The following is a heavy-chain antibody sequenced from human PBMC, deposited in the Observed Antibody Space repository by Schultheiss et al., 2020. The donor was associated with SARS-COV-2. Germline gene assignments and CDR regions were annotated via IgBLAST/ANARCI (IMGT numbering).Heavy chain of an antibody. D-gene: IGHD6-13*01. CDR2: IYYSGST. CDR3: ARARSSWYDY. J-gene: IGHJ4*02. CDR1: GGSFSGYY. V-gene: IGHV4-34*01. Sequence: SETLSLTCAVYGGSFSGYYWSWIRQPPGKGLEWIGYIYYSGSTNYNPSLKSRVTISVDTSKNQFSLKLSSVTAADTAVYYCARARSSWYDYWGQGTLVTVSS.